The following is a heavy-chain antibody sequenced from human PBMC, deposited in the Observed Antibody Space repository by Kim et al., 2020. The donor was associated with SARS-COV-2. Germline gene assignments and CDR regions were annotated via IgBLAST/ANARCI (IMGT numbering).Heavy chain of an antibody. CDR1: GGSISSYY. Sequence: SETLSLTCTVSGGSISSYYWSWIRQPPGKGLEWIGYIYYSGSTNYNPSLKSRVTISVDTSKNQFSLKLSSVTAADTAVYYCARDLLLGDISGGDYYYGMDVWGQGTTVTVSS. CDR3: ARDLLLGDISGGDYYYGMDV. J-gene: IGHJ6*02. D-gene: IGHD3-9*01. CDR2: IYYSGST. V-gene: IGHV4-59*01.